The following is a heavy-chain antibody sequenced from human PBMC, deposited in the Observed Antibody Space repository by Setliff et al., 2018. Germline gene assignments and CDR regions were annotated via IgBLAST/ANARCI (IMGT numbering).Heavy chain of an antibody. Sequence: GGSLRLSCAASGFTFDDYVMSWVRQAPGKGLEWVSDINRNGGRIGYADPVKGRFTISRDKSKNTLYLQMNSLRLEDTAVYYCATDSGSSRLYNFWSGYSPNWGQGTLVTVSS. CDR2: INRNGGRI. V-gene: IGHV3-20*04. CDR1: GFTFDDYV. CDR3: ATDSGSSRLYNFWSGYSPN. D-gene: IGHD3-3*01. J-gene: IGHJ4*02.